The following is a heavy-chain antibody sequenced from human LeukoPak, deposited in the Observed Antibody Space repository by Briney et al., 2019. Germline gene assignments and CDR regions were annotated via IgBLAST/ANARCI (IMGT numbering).Heavy chain of an antibody. Sequence: GRSLRLSCAASGFTFSSYGMHWVRQAPGKGLEWVALVSYDGNNKYYVDSVKGRFTISRDNSKNTLYLQMNSLGAEDTAVYYRAKRSTWHLDYWGQGTLVTVSS. V-gene: IGHV3-30*18. D-gene: IGHD5-24*01. CDR3: AKRSTWHLDY. CDR1: GFTFSSYG. CDR2: VSYDGNNK. J-gene: IGHJ4*02.